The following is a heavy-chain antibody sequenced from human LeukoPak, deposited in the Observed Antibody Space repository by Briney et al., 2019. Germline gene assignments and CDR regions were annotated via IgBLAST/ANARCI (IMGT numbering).Heavy chain of an antibody. V-gene: IGHV1-2*02. CDR2: INPNSGGT. J-gene: IGHJ6*02. CDR3: ARDTGSLYSSGWYSLGYYYYGMDV. CDR1: GYTFTGYY. D-gene: IGHD6-19*01. Sequence: ASVKVSCKASGYTFTGYYMHWVRQAPGQGLEWMGWINPNSGGTNYAQKFQGRVTMTRDTSISTAYMELSRLRSDDTAVCYCARDTGSLYSSGWYSLGYYYYGMDVWGQGTTVTVSS.